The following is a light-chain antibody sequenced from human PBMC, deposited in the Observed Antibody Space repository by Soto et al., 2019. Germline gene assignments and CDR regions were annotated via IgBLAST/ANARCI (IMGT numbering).Light chain of an antibody. J-gene: IGKJ1*01. Sequence: DIQMTQSPSSLSASVGDRVTITCRASQSISSYLNWYQQKPGKAPKLLIYAASSLQSGVPSRFSGSGSATDYTLNMSSLQPEDFATYYCQQCYSTPWTFGQGTKVEIK. CDR1: QSISSY. CDR3: QQCYSTPWT. CDR2: AAS. V-gene: IGKV1-39*01.